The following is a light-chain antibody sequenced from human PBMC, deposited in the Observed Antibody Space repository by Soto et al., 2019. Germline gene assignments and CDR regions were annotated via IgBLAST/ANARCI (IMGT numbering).Light chain of an antibody. V-gene: IGKV3-20*01. J-gene: IGKJ1*01. CDR2: AAS. CDR1: QSVSSSY. Sequence: IVLTQSPGTVSLSQGERATLSCRASQSVSSSYFAWYQQKPGQAPRLLIYAASSRATGIPDRFSGSGSGTDFTLTISRLEPEDFAVYYCQQDYNLPWTFGQRTKVDI. CDR3: QQDYNLPWT.